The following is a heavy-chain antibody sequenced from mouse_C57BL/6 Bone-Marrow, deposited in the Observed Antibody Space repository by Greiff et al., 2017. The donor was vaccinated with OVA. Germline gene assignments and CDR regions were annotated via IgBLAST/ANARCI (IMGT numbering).Heavy chain of an antibody. J-gene: IGHJ2*01. CDR2: ISSGGSYT. V-gene: IGHV5-6*01. Sequence: EVKLVESGGDLVKPGGSLKLSCAASGFTFSSYGMSWVRQTPDKMLEWVATISSGGSYTYYPDSVKGRFTISRDNAKNTLYLQMSSLKSEDTAMYYCARHDYYGSFDYWGQGTTLTVSS. CDR3: ARHDYYGSFDY. CDR1: GFTFSSYG. D-gene: IGHD1-1*01.